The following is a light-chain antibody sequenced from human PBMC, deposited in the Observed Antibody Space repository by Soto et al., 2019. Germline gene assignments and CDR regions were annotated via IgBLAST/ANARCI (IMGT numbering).Light chain of an antibody. CDR2: DVS. V-gene: IGLV2-14*03. CDR1: SSDVGGYDY. CDR3: SSYTSTNIPI. J-gene: IGLJ7*01. Sequence: QSALTQPASVSGSPGQSITISCTGTSSDVGGYDYVSWYQHHPGKAPKLMIFDVSHRPSGVSDRFSGSKSGNTASLTISGLQAEDEADYYRSSYTSTNIPIFGGGTQLTV.